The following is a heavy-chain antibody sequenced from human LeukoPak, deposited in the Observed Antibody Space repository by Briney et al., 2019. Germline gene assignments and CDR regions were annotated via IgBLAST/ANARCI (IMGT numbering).Heavy chain of an antibody. CDR2: ISSSSSYI. J-gene: IGHJ5*02. CDR1: GFTFGSYS. V-gene: IGHV3-21*01. CDR3: AREVAGTNYNWFDP. D-gene: IGHD6-19*01. Sequence: GGSLRLSCAASGFTFGSYSMNWVRQAPGKGLEWVSSISSSSSYIYYADSVKGRFTISRDNAKNSLYLQMNSLRAEDTAVYYCAREVAGTNYNWFDPWGQGTLVTVSS.